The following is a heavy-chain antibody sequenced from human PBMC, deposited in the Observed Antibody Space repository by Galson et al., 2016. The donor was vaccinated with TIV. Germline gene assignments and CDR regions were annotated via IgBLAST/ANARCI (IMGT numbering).Heavy chain of an antibody. Sequence: QSGAEVKKPGESLKISCKASGYTFSGYYLHWVRQAPGQGLEWMGWINPNSRGTHYAEQFQGRVTMTRETSVITAYMELTGLRSDDTALYYCASTYDNGGYVLGAFDLWGQGTMVTGSS. CDR2: INPNSRGT. D-gene: IGHD3-22*01. CDR1: GYTFSGYY. V-gene: IGHV1-2*02. CDR3: ASTYDNGGYVLGAFDL. J-gene: IGHJ3*01.